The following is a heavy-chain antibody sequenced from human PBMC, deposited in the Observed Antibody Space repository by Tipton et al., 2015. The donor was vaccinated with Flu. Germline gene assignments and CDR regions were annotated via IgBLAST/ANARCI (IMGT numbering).Heavy chain of an antibody. V-gene: IGHV4-38-2*02. CDR2: ISHSGRT. CDR3: ARSTYYYGSGSSDY. J-gene: IGHJ4*02. CDR1: DYSISSGYY. D-gene: IGHD3-10*01. Sequence: TLSLTCTVSDYSISSGYYWGWIRQPPGKGLEWIGCISHSGRTYYNPSLKSRVTISVDTAKNQFSQRLSSVTAADTAVYYCARSTYYYGSGSSDYWDQGTLVTVSS.